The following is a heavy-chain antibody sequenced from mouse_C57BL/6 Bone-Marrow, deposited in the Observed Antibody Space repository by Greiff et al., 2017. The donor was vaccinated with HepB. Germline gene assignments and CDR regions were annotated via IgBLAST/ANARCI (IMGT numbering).Heavy chain of an antibody. D-gene: IGHD4-1*02. CDR3: ARPNWDYFDY. CDR2: IYPGDGDT. J-gene: IGHJ2*01. V-gene: IGHV1-82*01. Sequence: VQRVESGPELVKPGASVKISCKASGYAFSSSWMNWVKQRPGKGLEWIGRIYPGDGDTNYNGKFKGKATLTADKSSSTAYMQLSSLTSEDSAVYFCARPNWDYFDYWGQGTTLTVSS. CDR1: GYAFSSSW.